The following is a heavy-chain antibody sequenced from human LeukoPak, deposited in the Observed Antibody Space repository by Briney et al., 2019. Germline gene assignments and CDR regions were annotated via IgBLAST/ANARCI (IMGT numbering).Heavy chain of an antibody. Sequence: GGSLRLSCAASGFTFSSYGMSWVRQAPGKGLEWVSAISGSGGSTYYADSVKGRFTISRDNSKNTLYLQMNSLRVEDTAIYYCARDHSALASYPNPWGQGTLVTVSS. CDR2: ISGSGGST. CDR3: ARDHSALASYPNP. J-gene: IGHJ5*02. CDR1: GFTFSSYG. V-gene: IGHV3-23*01. D-gene: IGHD3-10*01.